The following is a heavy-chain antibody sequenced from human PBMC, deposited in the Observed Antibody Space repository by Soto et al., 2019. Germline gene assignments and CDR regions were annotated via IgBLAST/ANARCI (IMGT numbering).Heavy chain of an antibody. CDR1: GGTFSSYA. Sequence: QVQLVQSGAEVKKPGSSVKVSCKASGGTFSSYAISWVRQAPGQGLEWMGGIIPIFGTANYAQKFQGRVTMTEEQAPSKAYMEQISLRCEDTAVYYGARDPSGGVPAAGRWFDPWGQGTLVPVSS. J-gene: IGHJ5*02. D-gene: IGHD2-2*01. CDR3: ARDPSGGVPAAGRWFDP. V-gene: IGHV1-69*12. CDR2: IIPIFGTA.